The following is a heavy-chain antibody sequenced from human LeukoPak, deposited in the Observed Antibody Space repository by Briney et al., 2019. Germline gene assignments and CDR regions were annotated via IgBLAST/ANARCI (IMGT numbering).Heavy chain of an antibody. CDR2: IIPIFGTA. D-gene: IGHD1-26*01. J-gene: IGHJ4*02. CDR1: GGTFSSYA. V-gene: IGHV1-69*13. Sequence: GASVKVSCKASGGTFSSYAISWVRQAPGQGLEWMGGIIPIFGTANYAQKFQGRVTITADGSTSTAYMELSSLRSEDTAVYYCARDLFGGSYVISGAFDYWGQGTLVTVSS. CDR3: ARDLFGGSYVISGAFDY.